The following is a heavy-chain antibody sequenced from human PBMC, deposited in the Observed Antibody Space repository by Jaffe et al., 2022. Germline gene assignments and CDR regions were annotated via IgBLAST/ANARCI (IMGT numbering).Heavy chain of an antibody. V-gene: IGHV1-69*05. D-gene: IGHD5-12*01. CDR1: GGTFSSYA. J-gene: IGHJ5*02. CDR3: VREHPHGRGGYDSAT. Sequence: QVQLVQSGAEVKKPGSSVKVSCKASGGTFSSYAISWVRQAPGQGLEWMGGIIPIFGTANYAQKFQGRVTITTDESTSTAYMELSSLRSEDTAVYYCVREHPHGRGGYDSATWGQGTLVTVSS. CDR2: IIPIFGTA.